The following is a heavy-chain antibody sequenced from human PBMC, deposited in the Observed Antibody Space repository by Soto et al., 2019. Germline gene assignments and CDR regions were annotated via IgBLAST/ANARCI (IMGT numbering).Heavy chain of an antibody. V-gene: IGHV4-39*01. CDR2: IYYSGST. J-gene: IGHJ6*02. CDR3: VRQVASMVGYYYYGMDV. D-gene: IGHD2-15*01. CDR1: GGSISSSSYY. Sequence: SETLSLTCTVSGGSISSSSYYCGWIRQPPGKGLEWIGSIYYSGSTYYNPSLKSRVTISVDTSKNQFSLKLSSVAAADTAVYYCVRQVASMVGYYYYGMDVWGQGTTVT.